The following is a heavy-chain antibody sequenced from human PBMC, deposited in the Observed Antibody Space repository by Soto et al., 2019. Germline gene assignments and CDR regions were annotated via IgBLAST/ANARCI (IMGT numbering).Heavy chain of an antibody. D-gene: IGHD5-18*01. V-gene: IGHV4-34*01. Sequence: SETLSLTCAVYGGSFSGYYWSWIRQPPGKGLEWIGEINHSGSTNYNPSLKSRVTISVDTSKNQFSLKLSSVTAADTAVYYCARGGYSYGYYYYYGMDVWGQGSKVTVSS. CDR2: INHSGST. CDR3: ARGGYSYGYYYYYGMDV. CDR1: GGSFSGYY. J-gene: IGHJ6*02.